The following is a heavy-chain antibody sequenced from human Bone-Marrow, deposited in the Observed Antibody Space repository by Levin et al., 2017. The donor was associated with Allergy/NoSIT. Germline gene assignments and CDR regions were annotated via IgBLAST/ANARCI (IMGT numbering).Heavy chain of an antibody. Sequence: PGESLKISCAASGFNVNNNYMSWVRQAPGKGLEWVSVIYYGGDTYYADSVMGRFTISRDTSKNTLNLQMNSLRAEDTAVYYCARSTMIRGVSGGAFDLWGQGTMLTVSS. V-gene: IGHV3-53*01. J-gene: IGHJ3*01. CDR3: ARSTMIRGVSGGAFDL. D-gene: IGHD3-10*01. CDR1: GFNVNNNY. CDR2: IYYGGDT.